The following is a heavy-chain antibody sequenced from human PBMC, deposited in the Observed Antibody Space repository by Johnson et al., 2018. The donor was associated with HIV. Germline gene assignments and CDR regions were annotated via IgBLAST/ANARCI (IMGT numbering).Heavy chain of an antibody. J-gene: IGHJ3*02. CDR2: IWFDGSNK. Sequence: QVQLVESGGGVVQPGGSLRLSCAASGFTFSNYGMHWVRQAPGKGLEWVAAIWFDGSNKYYADSVKGRVTISRDNSKNTLYLQMNSLRGEDTAVYYCAKEAITMEVDIWGQGTMVTVSS. D-gene: IGHD1-14*01. CDR3: AKEAITMEVDI. V-gene: IGHV3-33*06. CDR1: GFTFSNYG.